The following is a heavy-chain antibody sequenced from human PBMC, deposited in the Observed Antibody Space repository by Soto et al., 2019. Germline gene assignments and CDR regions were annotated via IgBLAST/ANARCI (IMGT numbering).Heavy chain of an antibody. Sequence: LRLSCAVSGFIFSSFEMNWVRQAPGEGLEWVSYISEGGSTIYYADSVKGRFTISRDNARNSLYLQMSSLRAEDTAVYYCAREGVSVDAFDVWGQGTMVTVSS. CDR3: AREGVSVDAFDV. CDR2: ISEGGSTI. J-gene: IGHJ3*01. D-gene: IGHD3-3*01. V-gene: IGHV3-48*03. CDR1: GFIFSSFE.